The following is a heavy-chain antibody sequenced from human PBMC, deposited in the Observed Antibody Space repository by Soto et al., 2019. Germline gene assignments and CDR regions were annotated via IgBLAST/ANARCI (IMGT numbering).Heavy chain of an antibody. CDR2: ISHDGQNQ. CDR3: ARVIRADSTSSNFYYYSGLDV. D-gene: IGHD6-6*01. V-gene: IGHV3-30*03. CDR1: GFAFGSHG. Sequence: QVQLVESGGGVVPPGRSLKLSCIASGFAFGSHGMHWVRQVSGKGLEWVAVISHDGQNQYYADSVKGRFTISRDNSKDTLFLQMNSLRGEDTAIYYCARVIRADSTSSNFYYYSGLDVWGQGTTVTVSS. J-gene: IGHJ6*02.